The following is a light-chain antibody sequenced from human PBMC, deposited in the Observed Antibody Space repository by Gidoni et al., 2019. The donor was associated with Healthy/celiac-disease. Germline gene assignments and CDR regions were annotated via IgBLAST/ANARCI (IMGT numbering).Light chain of an antibody. CDR1: QTVNSRF. V-gene: IGKV3-20*01. J-gene: IGKJ1*01. Sequence: EIVLTQSPGTLSLSPGKRATLSCKASQTVNSRFLAWYQQKPGQAPRLLIYGTSNRATGIPDRFSGSGSGTDFTLTISRLEPEDFAVYYCQQYASSPETFXXXTKVEIK. CDR2: GTS. CDR3: QQYASSPET.